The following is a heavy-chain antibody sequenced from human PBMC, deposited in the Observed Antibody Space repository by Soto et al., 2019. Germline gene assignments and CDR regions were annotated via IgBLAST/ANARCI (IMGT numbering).Heavy chain of an antibody. CDR2: IIPIFGTA. CDR3: ASKPLGRVVSGLGMDV. J-gene: IGHJ6*02. Sequence: ASVKVSCKASGGTFSSYAISWVRQAPGQGLEWMGGIIPIFGTANYAQKFQGRVTITADESTSTAYMELSSLRSEDTAVYYCASKPLGRVVSGLGMDVWGQGTTVTVSS. CDR1: GGTFSSYA. D-gene: IGHD2-8*02. V-gene: IGHV1-69*13.